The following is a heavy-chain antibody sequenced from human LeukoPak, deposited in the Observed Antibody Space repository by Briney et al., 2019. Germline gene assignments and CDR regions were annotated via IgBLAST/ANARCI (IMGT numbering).Heavy chain of an antibody. CDR3: ARVWAWGSGNYFDN. J-gene: IGHJ4*02. V-gene: IGHV3-20*04. CDR1: GFTFDAFG. D-gene: IGHD7-27*01. Sequence: GGSLRLSCAASGFTFDAFGMTWVRQAPGKELEWVSAIRGDAGSTSYADSVKGRFTISRDNAKNSLYLQMNSLRVEDTALYYCARVWAWGSGNYFDNWGQGTLVTVSS. CDR2: IRGDAGST.